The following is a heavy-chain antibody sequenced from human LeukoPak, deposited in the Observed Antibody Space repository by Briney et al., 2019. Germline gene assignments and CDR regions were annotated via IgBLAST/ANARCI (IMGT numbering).Heavy chain of an antibody. CDR3: AREWGTAADH. Sequence: GGSLRLSCVTSGFTFLNYAVHWVRQAPGKGLEWVAVMSYDGNNNYYADSVKGRFTLSRVSSKNTLYLQMDSLRPEDTAVYYCAREWGTAADHWGQGTLVTVSS. CDR1: GFTFLNYA. J-gene: IGHJ4*02. CDR2: MSYDGNNN. D-gene: IGHD6-13*01. V-gene: IGHV3-30-3*01.